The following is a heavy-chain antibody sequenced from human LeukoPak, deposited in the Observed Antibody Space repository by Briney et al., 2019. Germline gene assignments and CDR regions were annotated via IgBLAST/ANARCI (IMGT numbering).Heavy chain of an antibody. CDR1: GFTFSNYA. CDR2: ISSSGSTI. V-gene: IGHV3-11*01. CDR3: TKGPSGIAVAGSPKYFQH. Sequence: PGGSLRLSCAASGFTFSNYAMSWVRQAPGKGLEWVSYISSSGSTIYYADSVKGRFTISRDNAKDSLYLQMNSLRAEDTALYYCTKGPSGIAVAGSPKYFQHWGQGTLVTVSS. D-gene: IGHD6-19*01. J-gene: IGHJ1*01.